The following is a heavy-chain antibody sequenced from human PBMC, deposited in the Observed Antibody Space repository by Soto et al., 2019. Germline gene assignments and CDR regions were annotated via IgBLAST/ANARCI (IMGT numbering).Heavy chain of an antibody. Sequence: SETLSLTCTVSGDSISSYSWSWIRQPPGKGLEWIGNIHYNGNTKYSPSLKSRVTISVDTSKNQFSLKLSSVTAADTAVYYCASFRYCSSTSCYAGTPSDDYWGQGTLVTVSS. CDR1: GDSISSYS. V-gene: IGHV4-59*12. CDR3: ASFRYCSSTSCYAGTPSDDY. CDR2: IHYNGNT. J-gene: IGHJ4*02. D-gene: IGHD2-2*01.